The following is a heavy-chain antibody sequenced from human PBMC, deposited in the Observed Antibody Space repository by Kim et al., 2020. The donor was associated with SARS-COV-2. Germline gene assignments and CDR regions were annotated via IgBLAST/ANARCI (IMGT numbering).Heavy chain of an antibody. CDR1: GFTFSDYY. D-gene: IGHD3-3*01. Sequence: GGSLRLSCAASGFTFSDYYMSWIRQAPGKGLEWVSYISSSSSYTNYADSVKGRFTISRDNAKNSLYLQMNSLRAEDTAVYYCARDEYYDFWSGYPYFDYWGQGTLVTVSS. J-gene: IGHJ4*02. CDR2: ISSSSSYT. V-gene: IGHV3-11*06. CDR3: ARDEYYDFWSGYPYFDY.